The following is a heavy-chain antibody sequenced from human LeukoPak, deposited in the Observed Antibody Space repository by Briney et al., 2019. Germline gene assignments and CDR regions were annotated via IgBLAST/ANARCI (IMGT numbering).Heavy chain of an antibody. CDR1: GFTFSSYA. CDR2: ISGSGGST. J-gene: IGHJ6*02. CDR3: ARGITYYDFWSGYYPYYYYGMDV. Sequence: GGSLRLSCAASGFTFSSYAMSWVRQAPGKGLEWVSGISGSGGSTYYADSVKGRFTISRDNSKNTLYLQMNSLRAEDTAVYYCARGITYYDFWSGYYPYYYYGMDVWGQGTTVTVSS. V-gene: IGHV3-23*01. D-gene: IGHD3-3*01.